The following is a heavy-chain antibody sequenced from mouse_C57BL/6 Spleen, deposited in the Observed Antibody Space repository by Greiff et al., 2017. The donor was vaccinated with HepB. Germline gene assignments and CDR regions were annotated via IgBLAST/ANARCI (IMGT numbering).Heavy chain of an antibody. CDR1: GYAFSSPW. J-gene: IGHJ2*01. V-gene: IGHV1-82*01. CDR3: ARRGYGVDYFDY. D-gene: IGHD1-1*02. CDR2: IYPGDGDT. Sequence: QVQLKESGPELVKPGASVKISCKAFGYAFSSPWMNWVKQRPGKGLEWIGRIYPGDGDTNYNGKFKGKATLTADKSSSTAYMQLSSLTSEDSAVYFCARRGYGVDYFDYWGQGTTLTVSS.